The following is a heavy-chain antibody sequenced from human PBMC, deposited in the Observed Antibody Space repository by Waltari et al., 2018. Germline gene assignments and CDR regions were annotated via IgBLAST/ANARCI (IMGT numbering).Heavy chain of an antibody. J-gene: IGHJ4*02. V-gene: IGHV4-38-2*02. Sequence: QVQLQESGPGLVKPSETLSLTCTVSGSSISSGYYWGWIRQPPGKGLEWMGIIYPGDSDTRYSPSFQGQVTISADKAIRTAYLQWSSLKASDTAMYYCARRAAAGTFFDYWGQGTLVTVSS. D-gene: IGHD6-13*01. CDR2: IYPGDSDT. CDR3: ARRAAAGTFFDY. CDR1: GSSISSGYY.